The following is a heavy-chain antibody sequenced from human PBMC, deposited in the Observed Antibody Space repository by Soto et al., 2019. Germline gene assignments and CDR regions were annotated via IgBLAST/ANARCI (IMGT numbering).Heavy chain of an antibody. CDR2: IYPGDSDT. V-gene: IGHV5-51*01. D-gene: IGHD5-18*01. J-gene: IGHJ6*02. CDR3: ATASLDTPAYYYYGMDV. CDR1: GYSFTSYW. Sequence: GESLKISCKGSGYSFTSYWIGWVRQMPGKGLEWMGIIYPGDSDTRYSPSFQGQVTISADKSISTAYLQWSSLKASDTAMYYCATASLDTPAYYYYGMDVWGQGTTVTVSS.